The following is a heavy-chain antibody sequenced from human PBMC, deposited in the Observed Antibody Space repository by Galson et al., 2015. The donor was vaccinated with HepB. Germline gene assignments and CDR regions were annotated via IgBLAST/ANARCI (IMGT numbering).Heavy chain of an antibody. D-gene: IGHD1-26*01. Sequence: ETLSLTCTVSSGSISSSSYYWGWIRQPPGKGLEWIVSIYYSGSTYYNPSLKSRVTISVDTSKNQFSLKLSSVTAADTAVYYCARQETGWELPGGRYGMDVWGQGTTVTVSS. CDR2: IYYSGST. CDR1: SGSISSSSYY. V-gene: IGHV4-39*01. J-gene: IGHJ6*02. CDR3: ARQETGWELPGGRYGMDV.